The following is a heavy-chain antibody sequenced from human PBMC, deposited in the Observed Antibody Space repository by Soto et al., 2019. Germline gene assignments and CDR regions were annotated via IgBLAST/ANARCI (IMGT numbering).Heavy chain of an antibody. CDR1: CGSISSYY. CDR3: ARAPMVRGVITVRAFDI. Sequence: SETLSLTCTVSCGSISSYYWSWIRQPPGKGLEWIGYIYYSGSTNYNPSLKSRVTISVDTSKNQFSLKLSSVTAADTAVYYCARAPMVRGVITVRAFDIWGQGTMVTVSS. J-gene: IGHJ3*02. D-gene: IGHD3-10*01. CDR2: IYYSGST. V-gene: IGHV4-59*01.